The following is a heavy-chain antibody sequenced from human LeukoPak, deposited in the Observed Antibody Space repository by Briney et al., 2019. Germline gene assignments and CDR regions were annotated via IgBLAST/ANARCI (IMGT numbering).Heavy chain of an antibody. V-gene: IGHV4-38-2*02. CDR1: GYSISSGYY. J-gene: IGHJ4*02. CDR2: IYHSGST. D-gene: IGHD6-13*01. Sequence: SETLSLTCTVSGYSISSGYYWGWIRQPPGKGLEWIGSIYHSGSTYYNPSLKSRVTISVDTSKNQFSLKLSSVTAADTAVYYCASEIAAAGRSHFDYWGQGTLVTVSS. CDR3: ASEIAAAGRSHFDY.